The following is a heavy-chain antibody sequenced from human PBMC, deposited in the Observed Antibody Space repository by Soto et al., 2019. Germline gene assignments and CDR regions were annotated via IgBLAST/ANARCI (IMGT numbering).Heavy chain of an antibody. CDR1: GGSISSGDYY. Sequence: PSETLSLTCTVSGGSISSGDYYWSWIRQPPGKGLEWIGYIYYSGSTYYNPSLKSRVTISVDTSKNQFSLKLSSVTAADTAVYYCARENTANYYYYGMDVWGQGTTVTVSS. CDR2: IYYSGST. V-gene: IGHV4-30-4*01. CDR3: ARENTANYYYYGMDV. J-gene: IGHJ6*02. D-gene: IGHD4-17*01.